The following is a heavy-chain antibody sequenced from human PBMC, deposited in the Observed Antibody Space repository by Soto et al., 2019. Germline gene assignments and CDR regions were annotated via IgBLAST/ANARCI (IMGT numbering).Heavy chain of an antibody. Sequence: ASVKVSCKASGYTFTGFSLHWVRQPPGQRLEWMGWINAGSGNTKYSQKFQGRVTITRDTSASTAYMELSSLTSEDTAVYYCARDLWCCESYRYYFSYSAQGSLVTVSS. CDR3: ARDLWCCESYRYYFSY. D-gene: IGHD3-10*01. CDR2: INAGSGNT. V-gene: IGHV1-3*01. CDR1: GYTFTGFS. J-gene: IGHJ4*02.